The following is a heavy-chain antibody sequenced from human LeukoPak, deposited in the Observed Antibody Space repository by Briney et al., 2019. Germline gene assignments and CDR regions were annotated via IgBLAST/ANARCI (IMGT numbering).Heavy chain of an antibody. D-gene: IGHD3-16*02. CDR2: ISSSSSYI. V-gene: IGHV3-21*01. J-gene: IGHJ4*02. CDR3: ARDNSDYVWGSYRSHDY. Sequence: GGSLRLSCAASGFTFSSYSMNWVRQAPGKGLEWVSSISSSSSYIYYADSVKGRFTISRDNAKNSLYLQMNSLRAEDTAVYYCARDNSDYVWGSYRSHDYWGQGTLVTVSS. CDR1: GFTFSSYS.